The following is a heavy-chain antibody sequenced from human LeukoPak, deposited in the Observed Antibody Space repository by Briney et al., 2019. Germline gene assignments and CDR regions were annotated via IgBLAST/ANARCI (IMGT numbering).Heavy chain of an antibody. D-gene: IGHD2-2*02. CDR1: GGTFSSYA. CDR2: IIPIFGTA. Sequence: SVKVSCKASGGTFSSYAISWVRQAPGQGLEWMGGIIPIFGTANYAQKFQGRVTITADESTSTAYMELSSLRSEDTAVYYCARGKDQLLYDYFDYWGQGTLVTVSS. CDR3: ARGKDQLLYDYFDY. J-gene: IGHJ4*02. V-gene: IGHV1-69*01.